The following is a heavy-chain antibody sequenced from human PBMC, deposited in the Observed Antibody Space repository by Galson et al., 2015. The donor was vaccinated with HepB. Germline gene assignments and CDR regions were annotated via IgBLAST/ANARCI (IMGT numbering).Heavy chain of an antibody. J-gene: IGHJ4*02. CDR3: ATTVRGINY. V-gene: IGHV3-23*01. CDR1: GFTFDNYA. D-gene: IGHD3-10*01. CDR2: VSGSGGTT. Sequence: SLRLSCAASGFTFDNYAMAWVRQAPGKGLEWVLVVSGSGGTTYYAASVTGRFTISRDNSKNTIYLQTNSLRADDTAVCYCATTVRGINYWGQGTLVTVSS.